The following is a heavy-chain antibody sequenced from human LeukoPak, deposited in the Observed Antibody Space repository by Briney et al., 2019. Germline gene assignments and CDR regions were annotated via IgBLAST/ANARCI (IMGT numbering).Heavy chain of an antibody. Sequence: PSETLSLTCAVYGGSFSGYYWSWIRQPPGKGLEWIGSIYHSGSTYYNPSLKSRVTISVDTSKNQFSLKLSSVTATDTAVYYCARANLWGQGTLVTVSS. V-gene: IGHV4-34*01. D-gene: IGHD2-8*01. CDR3: ARANL. J-gene: IGHJ4*02. CDR2: IYHSGST. CDR1: GGSFSGYY.